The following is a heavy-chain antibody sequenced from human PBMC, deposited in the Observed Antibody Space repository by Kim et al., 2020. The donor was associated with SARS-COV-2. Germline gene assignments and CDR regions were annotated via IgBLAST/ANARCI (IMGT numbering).Heavy chain of an antibody. V-gene: IGHV5-51*01. Sequence: GESLKISCKGSGYSFTSYWIGWVRQMPGKGLEWMGIIYPGDSDTRYSPSFQGQVTISADKSISTAYLQWSSLKASDTAMYYCARLYAWNGDYYYYMDVWGKGTTVTVSS. CDR3: ARLYAWNGDYYYYMDV. CDR1: GYSFTSYW. CDR2: IYPGDSDT. D-gene: IGHD1-1*01. J-gene: IGHJ6*03.